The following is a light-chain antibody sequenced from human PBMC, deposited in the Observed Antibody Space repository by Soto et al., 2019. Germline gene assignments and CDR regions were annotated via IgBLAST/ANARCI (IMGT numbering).Light chain of an antibody. CDR3: QQYHSSPLVT. Sequence: EIVLTQSPGTLSLSPGERATLSCRASQSVSSTYLAWYQQKPGQAPRLLIYGASSRATGIPDRFSGSVYGTDFTLTISRLEAEDFAVYYCQQYHSSPLVTFGQGTRLEIK. CDR2: GAS. V-gene: IGKV3-20*01. CDR1: QSVSSTY. J-gene: IGKJ5*01.